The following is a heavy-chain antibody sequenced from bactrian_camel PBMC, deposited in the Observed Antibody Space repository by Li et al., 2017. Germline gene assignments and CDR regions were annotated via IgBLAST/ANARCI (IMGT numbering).Heavy chain of an antibody. CDR2: IRRSGGET. Sequence: VQLVESGGGPVQTGGSLRLSCVVSGHSRGSNCVGWYRLPPGRAPAEREGIAAIRRSGGETWYAGSVKGRFTISQDNAKNTVYLQMNSLKPEDTAMYYCAARGPYCYTKLSVRDFTYWGQGTQVTVS. D-gene: IGHD2*01. CDR3: AARGPYCYTKLSVRDFTY. V-gene: IGHV3S56*01. CDR1: GHSRGSNC. J-gene: IGHJ6*01.